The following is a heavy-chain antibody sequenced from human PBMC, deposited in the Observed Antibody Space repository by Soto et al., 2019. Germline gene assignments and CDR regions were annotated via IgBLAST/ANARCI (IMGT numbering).Heavy chain of an antibody. D-gene: IGHD5-18*01. Sequence: GASVKVSCKASGGTFSSYAISWVRQAPGQGLEWMGGIIPIFGTANYAQKFQGRVTITADESTSTAYMELSSLRSEDTAVYYCHIQLSDGMDVWGQGTTVTVSS. CDR2: IIPIFGTA. CDR1: GGTFSSYA. V-gene: IGHV1-69*13. CDR3: HIQLSDGMDV. J-gene: IGHJ6*02.